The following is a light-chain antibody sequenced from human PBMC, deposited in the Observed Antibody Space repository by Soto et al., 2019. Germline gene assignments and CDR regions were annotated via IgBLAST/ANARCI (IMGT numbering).Light chain of an antibody. Sequence: DIQMTQSPSSLSASVGDRVTITCRASQSINTKLNWYQQKPGKVPNLLIYSASSLQSGVPSRFSGSGFGTDFTLTISSLQPEDFATYYCQQADTFPITFGQGTRLEIK. CDR3: QQADTFPIT. J-gene: IGKJ5*01. V-gene: IGKV1-39*01. CDR1: QSINTK. CDR2: SAS.